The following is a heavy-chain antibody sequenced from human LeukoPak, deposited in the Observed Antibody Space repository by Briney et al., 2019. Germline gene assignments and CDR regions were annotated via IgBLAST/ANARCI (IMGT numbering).Heavy chain of an antibody. CDR3: ARPRLLGPVAFDI. CDR2: IYPGDSDT. J-gene: IGHJ3*02. V-gene: IGHV5-51*01. Sequence: GESLKISCKGSGYSFTSYWIGWVRQMPGKGLEWMGVIYPGDSDTRYSPSFQSQVTISADKSISTAYLQWSSLKASDTAMYYCARPRLLGPVAFDIWGQGTMVTVSS. D-gene: IGHD3-10*01. CDR1: GYSFTSYW.